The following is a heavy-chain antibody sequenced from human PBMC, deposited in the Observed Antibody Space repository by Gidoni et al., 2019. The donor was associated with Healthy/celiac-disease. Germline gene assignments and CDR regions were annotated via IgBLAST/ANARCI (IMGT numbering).Heavy chain of an antibody. CDR3: ARGLYSSSWRDDAFDI. CDR1: GGSISSSSYY. CDR2: IYYSGST. Sequence: QLQLQESGPGLVKPSETLSLTCTGPGGSISSSSYYWGWIRQPPVKGLEWIGSIYYSGSTYYKPSLKSRFTISVDTSKNQFSLKLSSVTAADTAVYYCARGLYSSSWRDDAFDIWGQGTMVTVSS. J-gene: IGHJ3*02. V-gene: IGHV4-39*07. D-gene: IGHD6-13*01.